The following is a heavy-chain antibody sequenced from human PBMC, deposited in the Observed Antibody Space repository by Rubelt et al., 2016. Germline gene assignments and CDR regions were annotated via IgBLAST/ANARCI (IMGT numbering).Heavy chain of an antibody. V-gene: IGHV1-69*06. CDR1: GGTFSSYA. CDR2: IIPIFGTA. CDR3: ARVFPPYSSSWYYFDY. J-gene: IGHJ4*02. Sequence: ASGGTFSSYAISWVRQAPGQGLEWMGGIIPIFGTANYAQKFQGRVTITADKSTSTAYMELSSLRSEDTAVYYCARVFPPYSSSWYYFDYWGQGTLVTVSS. D-gene: IGHD6-13*01.